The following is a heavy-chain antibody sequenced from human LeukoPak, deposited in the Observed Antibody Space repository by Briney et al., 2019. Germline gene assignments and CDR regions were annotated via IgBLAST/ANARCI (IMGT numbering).Heavy chain of an antibody. V-gene: IGHV1-58*02. J-gene: IGHJ4*02. CDR2: IVVGSGNT. CDR3: AADDLTRGY. Sequence: GTSVKVSCRASGFTFTNSAIQWVRQARGQRLERIGWIVVGSGNTNYAQKFQERVTITRDMSTSTAYMELNSLRFEDTAVYYCAADDLTRGYWGQGTLVTVSS. CDR1: GFTFTNSA.